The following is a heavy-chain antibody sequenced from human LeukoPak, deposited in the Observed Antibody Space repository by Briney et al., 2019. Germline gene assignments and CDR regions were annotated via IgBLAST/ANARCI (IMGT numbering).Heavy chain of an antibody. V-gene: IGHV1-8*01. J-gene: IGHJ6*03. CDR3: ASRLGYCSGGSCLYYYYYYMDV. D-gene: IGHD2-15*01. CDR2: MNPNSGNT. Sequence: ASVKVSCKASGYTFTSYDINWVRQATGQGLEWMGWMNPNSGNTGYAQKFQGRVTMTRNTSISTAYMELSSLRSEDTAVYYCASRLGYCSGGSCLYYYYYYMDVWGKGTTVTVSS. CDR1: GYTFTSYD.